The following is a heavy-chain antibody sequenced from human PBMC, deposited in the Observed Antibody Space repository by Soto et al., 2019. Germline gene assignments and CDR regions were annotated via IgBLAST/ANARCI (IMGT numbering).Heavy chain of an antibody. D-gene: IGHD6-13*01. CDR3: ARKGPGSSWYWFDP. Sequence: ASVKVSCKASGYTLTSYAMHWVRQAPGQRLEWMGWINAGNGNTKYSQKFQGRVTITRDTSASTAYMELSSLRSEDTAVYYCARKGPGSSWYWFDPWGQGTLVTVS. CDR1: GYTLTSYA. V-gene: IGHV1-3*01. CDR2: INAGNGNT. J-gene: IGHJ5*02.